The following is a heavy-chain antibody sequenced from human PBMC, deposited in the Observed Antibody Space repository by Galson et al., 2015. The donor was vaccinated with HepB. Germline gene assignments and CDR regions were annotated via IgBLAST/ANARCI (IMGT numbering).Heavy chain of an antibody. D-gene: IGHD2-15*01. CDR1: GYTLTELS. V-gene: IGHV1-24*01. CDR3: ATSADCSGGSCYFSYWYFDL. CDR2: FDPEDGET. Sequence: SVKVSCKVSGYTLTELSMHWVRQAPGKGLEWMGGFDPEDGETIYAQKFQGRVTMTEDTSTDTAYMELSSLRSEDTAVYYCATSADCSGGSCYFSYWYFDLWGRGTLVTVSS. J-gene: IGHJ2*01.